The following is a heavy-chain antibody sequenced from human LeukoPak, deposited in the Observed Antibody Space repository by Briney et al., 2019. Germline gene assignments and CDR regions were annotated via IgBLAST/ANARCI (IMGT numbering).Heavy chain of an antibody. Sequence: PSETLSLTCTVSGGSMISSSHYWGWIRQPPGKGLEWIGSIYYSGSIYHNPSLKSRVTISIDTSKSQFSLKLSSVTAADTAVYYCARDYYDSSGFRGWFDPWGQGTLVTVSS. J-gene: IGHJ5*02. D-gene: IGHD3-22*01. V-gene: IGHV4-39*07. CDR2: IYYSGSI. CDR1: GGSMISSSHY. CDR3: ARDYYDSSGFRGWFDP.